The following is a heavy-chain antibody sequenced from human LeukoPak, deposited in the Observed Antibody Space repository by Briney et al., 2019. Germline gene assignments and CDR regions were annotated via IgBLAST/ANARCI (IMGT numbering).Heavy chain of an antibody. D-gene: IGHD6-6*01. J-gene: IGHJ4*02. V-gene: IGHV4-34*01. Sequence: SETLSLTCAVYGGSFSGYYWSWIRQPPGKGLEWIGEINHSGSTNYNPSLKSRVTISVDTSKNQFSLKLSSVTAADTAVYYCARRSHYSSSSGSHYWGQGTLVTVSS. CDR1: GGSFSGYY. CDR3: ARRSHYSSSSGSHY. CDR2: INHSGST.